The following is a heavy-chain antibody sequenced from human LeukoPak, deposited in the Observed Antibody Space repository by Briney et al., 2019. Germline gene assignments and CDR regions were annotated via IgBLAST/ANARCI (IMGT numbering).Heavy chain of an antibody. CDR2: ISGSGGST. CDR1: GFTFSSYA. D-gene: IGHD3-10*01. J-gene: IGHJ3*02. Sequence: QTGGSLRLSCAASGFTFSSYAMSWVRQAPGKGLEWVSAISGSGGSTYYADSVKGRFTISRDNSKNTLYLQTNSLRAEDTAVYYCAKSDVLLWFGELLSSAFDIWGQGTMVTVSS. CDR3: AKSDVLLWFGELLSSAFDI. V-gene: IGHV3-23*01.